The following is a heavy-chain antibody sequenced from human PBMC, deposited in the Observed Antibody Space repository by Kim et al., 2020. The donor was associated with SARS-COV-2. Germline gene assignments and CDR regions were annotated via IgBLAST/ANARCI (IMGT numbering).Heavy chain of an antibody. V-gene: IGHV3-7*01. Sequence: YVDSVKCRFTISRDHARNSVYLQMDSLGADDTAVYYCARVDLDTAYRPLDYWGQGAQVTVSS. J-gene: IGHJ4*02. D-gene: IGHD2-21*02. CDR3: ARVDLDTAYRPLDY.